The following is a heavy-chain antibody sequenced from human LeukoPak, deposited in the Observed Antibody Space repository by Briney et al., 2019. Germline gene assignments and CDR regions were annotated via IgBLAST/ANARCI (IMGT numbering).Heavy chain of an antibody. CDR3: ARDVPSGHFDY. CDR1: SYSITSSYSSTGSYY. V-gene: IGHV4-38-2*02. Sequence: SETLSLTCDVSSYSITSSYSSTGSYYWGWIRQPPGKGLEWIGSINHSGITFYNPSLKSRVTISVDTSKNQFSLKLTCVTAADTAFYYCARDVPSGHFDYWGQGALVTVSS. D-gene: IGHD2-2*01. J-gene: IGHJ4*02. CDR2: INHSGIT.